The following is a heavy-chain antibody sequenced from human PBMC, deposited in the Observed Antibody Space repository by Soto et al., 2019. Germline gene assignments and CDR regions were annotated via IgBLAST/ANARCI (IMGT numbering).Heavy chain of an antibody. D-gene: IGHD2-15*01. CDR1: GGPFSMFT. J-gene: IGHJ4*02. CDR3: VKLNYWDFDDGGFYYVDS. V-gene: IGHV1-69*01. Sequence: QVQLVQSGAEVKKPGSSVRVSCKASGGPFSMFTFNWVRQAPGQGLEWMGGIIPRFGTRNYAPTLQGRVTITADGSTNTAYMELSSLRSEDTAVYYCVKLNYWDFDDGGFYYVDSWGQGTPVTVSP. CDR2: IIPRFGTR.